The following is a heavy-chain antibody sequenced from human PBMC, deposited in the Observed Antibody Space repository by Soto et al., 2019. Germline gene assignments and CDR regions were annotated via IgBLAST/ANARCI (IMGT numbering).Heavy chain of an antibody. Sequence: GASVKVSCKASGYTFTSYDINWVRQATGQGIEWMGWMNPNSGNTGYAQKLRGRVTMTRNTSISTAYMELSSLRSEDTAVYYCARVYRSGYYYGSGINDAFDIWGQGTMVTVSS. CDR3: ARVYRSGYYYGSGINDAFDI. J-gene: IGHJ3*02. V-gene: IGHV1-8*01. CDR1: GYTFTSYD. CDR2: MNPNSGNT. D-gene: IGHD3-10*01.